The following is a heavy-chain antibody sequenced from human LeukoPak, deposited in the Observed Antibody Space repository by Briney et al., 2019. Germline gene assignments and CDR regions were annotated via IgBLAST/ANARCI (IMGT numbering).Heavy chain of an antibody. Sequence: SENLPLNCTVSGRSISSYHRSWIRQPPGKGWEWFGYIYYSGSTNYTPSLKSRVTISVDTSKNQFSLKLSSVTAADTAVYCCARDRRGGFEYWGQGTLVTVSS. D-gene: IGHD4-23*01. CDR1: GRSISSYH. CDR3: ARDRRGGFEY. CDR2: IYYSGST. V-gene: IGHV4-59*01. J-gene: IGHJ4*02.